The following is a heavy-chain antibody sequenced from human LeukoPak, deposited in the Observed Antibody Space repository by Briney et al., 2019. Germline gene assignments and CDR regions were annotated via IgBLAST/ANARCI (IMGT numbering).Heavy chain of an antibody. Sequence: AGGSLRLSCAASGFTFSSYWMSWVRQAPGKGLEWVANIKQDGSEKDYVDSVKGRFTISRDNAKNSLYLQMSSLRAEDTAVYYCVGVLRGAFDIWGQGTMVTVSS. CDR3: VGVLRGAFDI. CDR2: IKQDGSEK. CDR1: GFTFSSYW. V-gene: IGHV3-7*02. J-gene: IGHJ3*02.